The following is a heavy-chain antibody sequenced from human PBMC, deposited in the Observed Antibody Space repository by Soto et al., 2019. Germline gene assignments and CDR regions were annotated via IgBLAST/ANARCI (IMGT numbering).Heavy chain of an antibody. Sequence: SETLSLTCAVSGGSISSSNWWSWVRQPPGKGLEWIGEIYHSGSTNYNPSLKSRVTISVDKSKNQFSLKLSSVTAADTAVYYCAGLIVGATNYFDYWGQGTLVTVSS. D-gene: IGHD1-26*01. CDR2: IYHSGST. V-gene: IGHV4-4*02. J-gene: IGHJ4*02. CDR1: GGSISSSNW. CDR3: AGLIVGATNYFDY.